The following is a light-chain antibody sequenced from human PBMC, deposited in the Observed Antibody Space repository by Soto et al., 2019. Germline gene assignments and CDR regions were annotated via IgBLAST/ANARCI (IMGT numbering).Light chain of an antibody. Sequence: DIQMTQSPSTLSASVGDRVTITCRASQRISSWLAWYQQKPGKAPKLLIYDASSLESGVPSRFSGSGSGTEFTLTISSLQPDDFATYYCQQKWTFGQGTKVEIK. CDR2: DAS. V-gene: IGKV1-5*01. CDR3: QQKWT. CDR1: QRISSW. J-gene: IGKJ1*01.